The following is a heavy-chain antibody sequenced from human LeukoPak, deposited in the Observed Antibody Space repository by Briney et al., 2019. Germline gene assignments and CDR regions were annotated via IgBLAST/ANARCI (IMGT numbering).Heavy chain of an antibody. V-gene: IGHV3-48*03. CDR3: AKSGDFWNNWFDP. D-gene: IGHD3-3*01. CDR1: GFTFSSYD. J-gene: IGHJ5*02. Sequence: GSLRLSCAASGFTFSSYDMNWVRQAPGKGLEWVSYISSAGSTIYYADSVKGRFTIARDNAKNSVSLQMNSLRAEDTAVYYCAKSGDFWNNWFDPWGQGTLVTVSS. CDR2: ISSAGSTI.